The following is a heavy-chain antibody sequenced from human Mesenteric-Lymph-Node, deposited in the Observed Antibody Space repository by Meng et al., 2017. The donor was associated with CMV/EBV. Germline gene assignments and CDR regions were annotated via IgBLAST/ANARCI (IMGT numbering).Heavy chain of an antibody. CDR2: IYSGGST. CDR1: GFTVSSNY. CDR3: ARSLRGMDV. Sequence: LSLTCAASGFTVSSNYMSWVRQAPGKGLEWVSVIYSGGSTYYADSVKGRFTISRDNAKNSLYLQMNSLRAEDTAVYYCARSLRGMDVWGQGTTVTVSS. V-gene: IGHV3-66*01. J-gene: IGHJ6*02.